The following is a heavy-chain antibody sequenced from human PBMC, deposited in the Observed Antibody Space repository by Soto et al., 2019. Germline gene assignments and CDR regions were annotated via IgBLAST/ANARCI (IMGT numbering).Heavy chain of an antibody. CDR3: ARATRYCSSTSCHGPTWFDP. J-gene: IGHJ5*02. D-gene: IGHD2-2*01. Sequence: GESLKISCKGSGYSFTSYWISWVRQMPGKGLEWMGRIDPSDSYTNYSPSFQGHVTISADKSISTAYLQWSSLRAEDTAVYYCARATRYCSSTSCHGPTWFDPWGQGTLVTVSS. V-gene: IGHV5-10-1*01. CDR1: GYSFTSYW. CDR2: IDPSDSYT.